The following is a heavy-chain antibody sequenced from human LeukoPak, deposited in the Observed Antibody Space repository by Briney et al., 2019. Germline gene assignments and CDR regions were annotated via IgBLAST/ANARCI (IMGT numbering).Heavy chain of an antibody. D-gene: IGHD2-2*03. CDR3: ARDGYEGGADTDYMDV. Sequence: SGTLSLTCDVSGGALSSSLWWSWVRQSPGEGREWIGEIHHSGSTNYNPSLKSRVTISVDNAKNQFLLRVSSVTAADTAVYYCARDGYEGGADTDYMDVWGRGTTVTVSS. CDR2: IHHSGST. J-gene: IGHJ6*03. CDR1: GGALSSSLW. V-gene: IGHV4-4*02.